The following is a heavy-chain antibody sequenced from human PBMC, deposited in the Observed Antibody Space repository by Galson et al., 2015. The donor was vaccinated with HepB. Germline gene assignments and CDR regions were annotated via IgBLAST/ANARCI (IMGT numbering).Heavy chain of an antibody. D-gene: IGHD3-22*01. CDR2: ISNDGSHN. J-gene: IGHJ4*02. Sequence: QAPGKGLEWVAVISNDGSHNYYTDSVKGRFTISRDNSKKTLFLQMDSLRPEDTAVYYCAKAADYYGGSISFLFDYLGQGTLVTVSS. V-gene: IGHV3-30*10. CDR3: AKAADYYGGSISFLFDY.